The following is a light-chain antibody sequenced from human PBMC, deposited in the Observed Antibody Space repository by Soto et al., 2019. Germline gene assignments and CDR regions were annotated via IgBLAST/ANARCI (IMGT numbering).Light chain of an antibody. CDR2: AAT. Sequence: DIQMTQSPSALSASVGDRVTIGSRARQNINTYLSWFQQKPRKAPKSLIYAATNLQGGVPSRFSGTGSGTEFSLTISSLQPEDVATYYCQQYERYPPSFGGGTKLDI. V-gene: IGKV1-16*01. CDR1: QNINTY. CDR3: QQYERYPPS. J-gene: IGKJ4*01.